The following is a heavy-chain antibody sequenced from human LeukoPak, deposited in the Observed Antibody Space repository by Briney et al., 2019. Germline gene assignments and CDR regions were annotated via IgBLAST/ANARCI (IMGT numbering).Heavy chain of an antibody. CDR2: VYYDLTS. J-gene: IGHJ4*02. CDR3: VRHVSTNTGYFDS. D-gene: IGHD5-24*01. CDR1: GVSFSGYY. V-gene: IGHV4-39*01. Sequence: SETLSLTCAVYGVSFSGYYWSWVRQPPGKGLEWVGSVYYDLTSYSNPSLQSRAAVFVDTSRDQFSLDLSFVTAADTALYYCVRHVSTNTGYFDSCGQGTLVSVSS.